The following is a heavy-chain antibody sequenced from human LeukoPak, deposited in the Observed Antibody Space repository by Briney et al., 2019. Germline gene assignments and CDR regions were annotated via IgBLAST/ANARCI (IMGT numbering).Heavy chain of an antibody. V-gene: IGHV1-8*03. CDR1: GYTFTNYD. D-gene: IGHD3/OR15-3a*01. CDR2: LNPNSNTA. J-gene: IGHJ3*02. Sequence: ASVKVSCKASGYTFTNYDINWVRQASGQGLEWMGWLNPNSNTAGYAQNFQGRVTITGDTSMSTAYMEMSSLISEDTDVYYCARVTSGFWTGYYDPFDIWGQGTMVTVSS. CDR3: ARVTSGFWTGYYDPFDI.